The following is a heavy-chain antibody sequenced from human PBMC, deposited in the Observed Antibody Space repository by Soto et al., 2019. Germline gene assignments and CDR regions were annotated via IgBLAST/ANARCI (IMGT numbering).Heavy chain of an antibody. CDR1: GFSFLSYA. J-gene: IGHJ5*02. CDR3: AKDPSGGVSNWFDP. D-gene: IGHD2-8*02. CDR2: IGASGGST. Sequence: EVHLLESGGGLVQPGGSLRLSCAASGFSFLSYAMSWVREAPGKGLEWVSAIGASGGSTYYADSVKGRFTISRDNSKNTLYLQLNSLRAEDTAVYFCAKDPSGGVSNWFDPWGQGTLVTVSS. V-gene: IGHV3-23*01.